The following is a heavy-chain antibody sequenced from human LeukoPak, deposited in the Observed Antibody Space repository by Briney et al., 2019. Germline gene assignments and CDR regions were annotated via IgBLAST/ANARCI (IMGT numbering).Heavy chain of an antibody. CDR3: ARSHPTGAYDRSGYSKYYFDY. CDR1: GGSISSYY. CDR2: IYYSGST. V-gene: IGHV4-59*01. D-gene: IGHD3-22*01. Sequence: SETLSLTCTVSGGSISSYYWSWIRQPPGKGLEWIGYIYYSGSTNYNPSLKSRVTISGDTSKNQFSLKLSSVTAADTAVYYCARSHPTGAYDRSGYSKYYFDYWGQGTLVTVSS. J-gene: IGHJ4*02.